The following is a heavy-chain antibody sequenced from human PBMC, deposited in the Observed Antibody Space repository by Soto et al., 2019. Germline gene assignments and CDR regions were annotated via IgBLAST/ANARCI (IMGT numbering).Heavy chain of an antibody. V-gene: IGHV1-69*08. Sequence: QVQLVQSGAEVKKPGSSVKVSCKASGGTCSSYTISWVRQAPGQGLEWMGRIIPILGIANYVQKFQGRVTITADKSTSTAYMELSSLRSEDTAVYYCARDEGSGASTIIRRGYYYYYMDVWGKGTTVTVSS. J-gene: IGHJ6*03. CDR2: IIPILGIA. CDR3: ARDEGSGASTIIRRGYYYYYMDV. CDR1: GGTCSSYT. D-gene: IGHD5-12*01.